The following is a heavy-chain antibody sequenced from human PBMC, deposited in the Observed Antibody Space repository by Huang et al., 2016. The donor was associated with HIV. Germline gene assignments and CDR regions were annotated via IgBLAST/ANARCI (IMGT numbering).Heavy chain of an antibody. CDR2: ISGYNGNT. CDR3: ARDVRSMQGGLFDY. CDR1: GFTFRTYG. D-gene: IGHD3-16*01. Sequence: QVQLVQSGAEVKKPGASVKVSCTASGFTFRTYGISWGRQAAGQGLEWVGWISGYNGNTNYVQKRQGRVTMTTDTSTRTADMELRSLRSDDTAVYYCARDVRSMQGGLFDYWGQGTLVTVSS. V-gene: IGHV1-18*04. J-gene: IGHJ4*02.